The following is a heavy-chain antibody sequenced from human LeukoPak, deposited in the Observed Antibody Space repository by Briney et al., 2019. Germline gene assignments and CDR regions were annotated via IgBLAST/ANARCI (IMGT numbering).Heavy chain of an antibody. CDR1: GFTFSGDW. J-gene: IGHJ4*02. Sequence: GGSLRLSCADSGFTFSGDWMDWVRQAPGKGLEWVANIKEDGSVKNYVDSVKGRFTISTDNAKNSLYLQMNSLRAEDTAVYYCMAESSSPWEGYWGQGTLVTVSS. CDR3: MAESSSPWEGY. V-gene: IGHV3-7*01. CDR2: IKEDGSVK. D-gene: IGHD6-6*01.